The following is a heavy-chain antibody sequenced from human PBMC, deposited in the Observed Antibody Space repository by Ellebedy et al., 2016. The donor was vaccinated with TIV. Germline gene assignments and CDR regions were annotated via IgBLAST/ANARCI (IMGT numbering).Heavy chain of an antibody. CDR3: VRDLTNYGSSSY. V-gene: IGHV1-2*02. D-gene: IGHD3-22*01. CDR2: INPKDGDT. Sequence: AASVKVSCKASGYTFTGYYIHWARQAPGQGLEWVGWINPKDGDTAYAQNLQGRVIMTGDTSITTAYMELSWLISDDTAVYYCVRDLTNYGSSSYWGQGTLVTVSS. J-gene: IGHJ4*02. CDR1: GYTFTGYY.